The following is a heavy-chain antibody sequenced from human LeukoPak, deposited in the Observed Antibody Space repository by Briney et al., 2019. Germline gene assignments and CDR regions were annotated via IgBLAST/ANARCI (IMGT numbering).Heavy chain of an antibody. Sequence: SETLSLTCTVSGGSISSSSYYWGWIRQPPGKGLEWIGSIYYSGSTYYNPSLKSRVTISVDTSKNQFSLKLSSVTAADTAVYYCARDRREAAAVGTGYYGMDVWGQGTTVTVSS. CDR2: IYYSGST. CDR1: GGSISSSSYY. V-gene: IGHV4-39*07. J-gene: IGHJ6*02. D-gene: IGHD6-13*01. CDR3: ARDRREAAAVGTGYYGMDV.